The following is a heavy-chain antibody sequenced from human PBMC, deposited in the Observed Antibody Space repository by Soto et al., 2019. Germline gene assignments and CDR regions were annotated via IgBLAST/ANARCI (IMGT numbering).Heavy chain of an antibody. CDR1: AGTFSDFA. CDR3: ARDRIQLRLGKYSFNAMDV. Sequence: QVQLVQSGAEMRKPGSSLRVSCKASAGTFSDFAFSWVRQAPGQGLEWMGGIVPRFGSPNYAQKFGGRVTIAADTSTSTVYMELSSLRFDDTAVYFCARDRIQLRLGKYSFNAMDVWGQGTTITVSS. V-gene: IGHV1-69*06. CDR2: IVPRFGSP. J-gene: IGHJ6*02. D-gene: IGHD3-16*01.